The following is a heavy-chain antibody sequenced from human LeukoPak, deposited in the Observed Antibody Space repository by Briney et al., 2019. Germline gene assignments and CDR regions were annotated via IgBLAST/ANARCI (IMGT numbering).Heavy chain of an antibody. J-gene: IGHJ4*02. CDR1: GGTFSSYA. D-gene: IGHD3-22*01. V-gene: IGHV1-69*04. CDR3: ARDLQSSSGYYYVVGY. Sequence: GSSVKVSCKASGGTFSSYAISWVRQAPGQGLEWMGRIIPILGIANYAQKFQGRVTMTRDTSISTAYMELSRLRSDDTAVYYCARDLQSSSGYYYVVGYWGQGTLVIVS. CDR2: IIPILGIA.